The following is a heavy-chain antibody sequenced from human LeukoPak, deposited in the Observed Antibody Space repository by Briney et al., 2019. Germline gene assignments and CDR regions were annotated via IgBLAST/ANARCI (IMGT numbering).Heavy chain of an antibody. CDR3: TTGVRDSSGYYNFDY. V-gene: IGHV3-15*01. CDR1: GFNFSNAW. Sequence: GGSLRLSCAASGFNFSNAWMNWGRQSPGKGLEWVGRIKSKTDGGTIDYGAPVKGRFTISRDDSKNTLFLQMNSLKAEDTAMYHCTTGVRDSSGYYNFDYWGQGTLVTVSS. CDR2: IKSKTDGGTI. D-gene: IGHD3-22*01. J-gene: IGHJ4*02.